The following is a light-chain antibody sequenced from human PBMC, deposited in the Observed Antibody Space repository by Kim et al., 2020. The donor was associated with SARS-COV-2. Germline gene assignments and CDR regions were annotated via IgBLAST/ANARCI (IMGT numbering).Light chain of an antibody. CDR2: GAS. CDR3: QQANSFPWT. V-gene: IGKV1-12*01. Sequence: DIQMTQSPSFVSASVGDRVTVTCRASQDISNCLAWYQQMPGKAPKLLIYGASNLQSGVPSRFSGSGSGTDFTLTISSLQPEDFATYYCQQANSFPWTFGQGTKVEIK. J-gene: IGKJ1*01. CDR1: QDISNC.